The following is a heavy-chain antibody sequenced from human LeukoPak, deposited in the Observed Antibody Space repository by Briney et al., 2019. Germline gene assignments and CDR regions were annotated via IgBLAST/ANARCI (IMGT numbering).Heavy chain of an antibody. J-gene: IGHJ6*02. V-gene: IGHV3-30*18. CDR1: GVTFSNSF. Sequence: GGSLRLSCTASGVTFSNSFMHWARQAPGKGLAWVAIISHDGSTKNYADSLKDRFTISRDQSKNTLYLQKNSLRAEDTAVYYCTNGDYVSGDAFSRLAPYKKYYDMDVWGQGTTVTVSS. CDR2: ISHDGSTK. D-gene: IGHD3-10*01. CDR3: TNGDYVSGDAFSRLAPYKKYYDMDV.